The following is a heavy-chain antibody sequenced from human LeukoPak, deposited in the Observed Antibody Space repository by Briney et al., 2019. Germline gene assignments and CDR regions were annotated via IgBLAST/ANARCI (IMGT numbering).Heavy chain of an antibody. CDR2: YSGGST. CDR1: GFTVGSNY. D-gene: IGHD6-19*01. Sequence: PGGSLRLSCAASGFTVGSNYMSWVRQAPGKGLEWVSIYSGGSTYYADSVKGRFTISRDNSKNTLYLQMNSLRAEDTAVYYCAREDRYSSGWYYFDYWGQGTLVTVSS. CDR3: AREDRYSSGWYYFDY. V-gene: IGHV3-66*01. J-gene: IGHJ4*02.